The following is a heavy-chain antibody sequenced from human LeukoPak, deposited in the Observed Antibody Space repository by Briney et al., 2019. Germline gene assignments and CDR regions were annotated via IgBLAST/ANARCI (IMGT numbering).Heavy chain of an antibody. CDR2: MNPVSGKT. V-gene: IGHV1-8*01. CDR3: ARAPMGKGALY. D-gene: IGHD1-26*01. Sequence: ASVKVSCKASGYTFTNFDINWVRQAPGQGLEWMGWMNPVSGKTGSTQKFQARVTLTRDTSISTAYMELSSLTSDDTALYYCARAPMGKGALYWGQGTLVTVSS. CDR1: GYTFTNFD. J-gene: IGHJ4*02.